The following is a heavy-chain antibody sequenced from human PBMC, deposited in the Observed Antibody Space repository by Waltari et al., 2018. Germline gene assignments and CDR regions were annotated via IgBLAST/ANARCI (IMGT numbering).Heavy chain of an antibody. CDR3: ARSTTPDPAFDY. D-gene: IGHD1-1*01. CDR1: GFTFSSYW. J-gene: IGHJ4*02. V-gene: IGHV3-74*01. Sequence: EVQLVESGGGLVQPGGSLRLSCAASGFTFSSYWMHWVRQAPGKGLVWVSRINSDGSSTSYADSVKGRFTISRDNAKNALYLQRNSLRAEDTAVYYCARSTTPDPAFDYWGQGTLVTVSS. CDR2: INSDGSST.